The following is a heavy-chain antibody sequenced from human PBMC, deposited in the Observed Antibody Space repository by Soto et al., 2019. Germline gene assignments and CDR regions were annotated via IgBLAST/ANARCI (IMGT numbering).Heavy chain of an antibody. V-gene: IGHV3-23*01. CDR2: ISRSGRGSA. CDR1: GFTFNSYV. Sequence: GSLRLSCAASGFTFNSYVMTWVRQAPGEGLEWVSSISRSGRGSAYYADSVKGRFTISRDNSENTLFLQMNNLRDEDTALYYCARGRYLDSSDYWVANLPFDHWGMGTLVTVSS. CDR3: ARGRYLDSSDYWVANLPFDH. J-gene: IGHJ4*02. D-gene: IGHD3-22*01.